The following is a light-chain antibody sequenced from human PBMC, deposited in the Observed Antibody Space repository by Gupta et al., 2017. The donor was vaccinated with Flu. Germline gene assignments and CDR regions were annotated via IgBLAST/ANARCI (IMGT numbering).Light chain of an antibody. Sequence: DVQMTETPSSLSASVGDRVTITCRARQSISNYLYWYQQKSGKAPKVLIYGASSLQSGVPSRFSGSGSGTDFTLTISGLQPGDFATYYCQQSYSSPYTFGQGTKLEIK. CDR2: GAS. CDR1: QSISNY. V-gene: IGKV1-39*01. J-gene: IGKJ2*01. CDR3: QQSYSSPYT.